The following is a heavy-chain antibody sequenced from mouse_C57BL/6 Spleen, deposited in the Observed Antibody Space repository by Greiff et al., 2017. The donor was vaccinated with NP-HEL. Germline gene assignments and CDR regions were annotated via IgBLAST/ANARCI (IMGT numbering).Heavy chain of an antibody. J-gene: IGHJ2*01. CDR3: ARSTTVGGFDY. CDR1: GYTFTDYY. V-gene: IGHV1-19*01. D-gene: IGHD1-1*01. Sequence: VQLQQSGPVLVKPGASVKMSCKASGYTFTDYYMNWVKQSHGKSLEWIGVINPYNGGTSYNQKFKGKATLTVDKSSSTAYMELNSLTSEDSAVYYCARSTTVGGFDYWGQGTTLTVSS. CDR2: INPYNGGT.